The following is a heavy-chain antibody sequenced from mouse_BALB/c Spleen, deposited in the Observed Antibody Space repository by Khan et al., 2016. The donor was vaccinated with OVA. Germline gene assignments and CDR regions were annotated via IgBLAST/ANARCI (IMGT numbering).Heavy chain of an antibody. J-gene: IGHJ3*01. CDR3: TRHGYVAWFTY. D-gene: IGHD2-2*01. Sequence: EVQLQESGPELMKPGASVKISCKASGYSFTSYYIHWVMQSPGKSLEWIGYIDPFSGGTTYNQKFKGQAILTVDKSSSTAYILLSNLTSEDSAVCDCTRHGYVAWFTYWGQGTLVTVSA. V-gene: IGHV1S135*01. CDR2: IDPFSGGT. CDR1: GYSFTSYY.